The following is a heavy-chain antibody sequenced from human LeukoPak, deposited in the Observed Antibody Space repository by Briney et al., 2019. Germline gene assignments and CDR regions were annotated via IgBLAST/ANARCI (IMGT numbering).Heavy chain of an antibody. J-gene: IGHJ4*02. CDR3: ARQGGVRGVSLLDY. CDR1: VGSISSSSYY. Sequence: SETLSLTCTVSVGSISSSSYYWGWVRQPPGKGLEWNGWIYYSGRPYNHPSLKSRVTISVDKSKNQFSLKLSSVIAADTAVYYCARQGGVRGVSLLDYWGQGTLVTVSS. V-gene: IGHV4-39*01. CDR2: IYYSGRP. D-gene: IGHD3-10*01.